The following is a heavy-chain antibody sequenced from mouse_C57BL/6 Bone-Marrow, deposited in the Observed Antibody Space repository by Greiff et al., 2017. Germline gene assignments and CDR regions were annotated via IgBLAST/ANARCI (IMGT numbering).Heavy chain of an antibody. D-gene: IGHD2-3*01. Sequence: VQGVESGPGLVQPSQSLSITCTVSGFSLTSYGVHWVRQSPGKGLEWLGVIWSGGSTDYNAAFISRLSISKDNSKSQVFFKMNSLQADDTAIYYCARNRVYAYYYAMDYWGQGTSVTVSS. V-gene: IGHV2-2*01. CDR1: GFSLTSYG. J-gene: IGHJ4*01. CDR3: ARNRVYAYYYAMDY. CDR2: IWSGGST.